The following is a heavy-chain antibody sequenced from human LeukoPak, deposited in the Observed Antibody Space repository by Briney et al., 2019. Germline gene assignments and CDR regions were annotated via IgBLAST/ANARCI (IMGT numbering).Heavy chain of an antibody. CDR1: GFSISSAYF. Sequence: SETLSLTCTVSGFSISSAYFWGWIRQPPGKGLEWIGSIYHSGSTYYNPSLKSRVSISVDTSKNQFSLKLSSVTAADTAVYYCARANHYYDSSGYYSWFDPWGQGTLVTVSS. CDR2: IYHSGST. D-gene: IGHD3-22*01. CDR3: ARANHYYDSSGYYSWFDP. J-gene: IGHJ5*02. V-gene: IGHV4-38-2*02.